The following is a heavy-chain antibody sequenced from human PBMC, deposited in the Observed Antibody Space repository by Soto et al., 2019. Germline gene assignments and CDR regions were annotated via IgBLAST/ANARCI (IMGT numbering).Heavy chain of an antibody. Sequence: ESGGGVVQPGRSLRLSCAASGFTFSNFGMHWVRQAPGKGLEWVAVISYDGRNEYYVDSVKGRFTISRDTSKNTLYLQMNSLRPEDTAVYYCAKLAVGDGLHLDYWGQGTLVTVSS. D-gene: IGHD3-16*01. V-gene: IGHV3-30*18. CDR2: ISYDGRNE. J-gene: IGHJ4*02. CDR1: GFTFSNFG. CDR3: AKLAVGDGLHLDY.